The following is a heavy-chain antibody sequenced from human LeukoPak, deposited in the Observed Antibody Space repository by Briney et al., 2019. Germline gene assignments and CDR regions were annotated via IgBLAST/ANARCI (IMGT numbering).Heavy chain of an antibody. CDR3: AKAPVTSCRGAYCYPFDS. V-gene: IGHV3-23*01. CDR1: GFTFSSYA. Sequence: GGSLRLSCAASGFTFSSYAMNWVRQTPGKGLEWVAATSSSDAGTYHADSVRGRFTISRDNSKNTLYLQMNSLRAEDAAVYFCAKAPVTSCRGAYCYPFDSWGQGTLVTVSS. CDR2: TSSSDAGT. D-gene: IGHD2-21*01. J-gene: IGHJ4*02.